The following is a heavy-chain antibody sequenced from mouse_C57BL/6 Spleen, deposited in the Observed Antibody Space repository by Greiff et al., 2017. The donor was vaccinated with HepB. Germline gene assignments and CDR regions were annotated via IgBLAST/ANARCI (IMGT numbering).Heavy chain of an antibody. J-gene: IGHJ4*01. V-gene: IGHV1-50*01. CDR2: IDPSDSYT. D-gene: IGHD2-5*01. CDR1: GYTFTSYW. Sequence: QVQLQQPGAELVKPGASVKLSCKASGYTFTSYWMQWVKQRPGQGLEWIGEIDPSDSYTNYNQKFKGKATLTVDTSSSTAYMQLSSLTSEDSAVYYCAISSNYEYAMDYWGQGTSVTVSS. CDR3: AISSNYEYAMDY.